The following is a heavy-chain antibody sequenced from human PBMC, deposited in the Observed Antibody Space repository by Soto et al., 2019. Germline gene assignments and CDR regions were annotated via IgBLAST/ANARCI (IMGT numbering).Heavy chain of an antibody. CDR2: IYPADSDT. CDR1: GYSFSTEW. V-gene: IGHV5-51*01. Sequence: PGESLNISCQGYGYSFSTEWIAWVRQMPEKGLEWMGVIYPADSDTRYSPSFQGQVTTSADKSISTAYLQWNSLKASDTAMYYCTRWQGHYWGQGTLVTVSS. CDR3: TRWQGHY. J-gene: IGHJ4*02.